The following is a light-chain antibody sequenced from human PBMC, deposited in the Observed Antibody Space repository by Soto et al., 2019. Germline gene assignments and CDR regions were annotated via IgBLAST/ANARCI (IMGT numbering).Light chain of an antibody. CDR1: SSDIGAYNY. V-gene: IGLV2-14*03. J-gene: IGLJ1*01. CDR2: DVN. CDR3: SSYTTSGTIV. Sequence: QSVLTQPASVSGSPGQSITISCTGTSSDIGAYNYVSWYRQHPGKAPKLMIYDVNIRPSGVSDRFSGSKSANTASLDISGLQAEDEADYFCSSYTTSGTIVFGTGTKVTVL.